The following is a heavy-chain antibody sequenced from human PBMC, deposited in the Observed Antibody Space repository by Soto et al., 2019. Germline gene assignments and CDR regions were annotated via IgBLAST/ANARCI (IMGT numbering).Heavy chain of an antibody. V-gene: IGHV3-7*03. CDR1: GFTFSSYW. Sequence: GGSLRLSCAASGFTFSSYWMSWVRQAPGKGLEWVANIKQDGSEKYYVDSVKGRFTISRDNAKNSLCLQMNSLRAEDTAVYYCARALIEYQLSRDPGIFYCDGMDVWGQGTTVTVSS. J-gene: IGHJ6*02. CDR3: ARALIEYQLSRDPGIFYCDGMDV. CDR2: IKQDGSEK. D-gene: IGHD2-2*01.